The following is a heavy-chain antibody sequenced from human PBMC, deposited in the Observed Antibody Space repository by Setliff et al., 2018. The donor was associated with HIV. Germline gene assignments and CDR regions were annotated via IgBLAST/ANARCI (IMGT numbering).Heavy chain of an antibody. V-gene: IGHV1-2*02. J-gene: IGHJ4*02. CDR3: ARGFRFRGIAAAAAFDY. CDR2: INPNSGGT. D-gene: IGHD6-13*01. Sequence: ASVKVSCKASGHTFAGYYMHWVRQAPGQGLEWMGWINPNSGGTNYAQKFQGRVTMTRDTSISTAYMELSRLRSDDTAVYYCARGFRFRGIAAAAAFDYWGQGTLVTVSS. CDR1: GHTFAGYY.